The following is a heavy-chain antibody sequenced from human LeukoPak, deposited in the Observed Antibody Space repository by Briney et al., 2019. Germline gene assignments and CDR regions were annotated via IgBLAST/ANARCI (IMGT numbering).Heavy chain of an antibody. V-gene: IGHV4-38-2*02. J-gene: IGHJ4*02. CDR2: IYHSGST. CDR1: GYSISSGYY. Sequence: SETLSLTCTVSGYSISSGYYWGWIRPPPGKGLEWIGIIYHSGSTYYNPSLKRRVTISVETSKNQFSLKLSSVTAADTAVYYCARDRRYSNYLSYWGQGTLVTVSS. CDR3: ARDRRYSNYLSY. D-gene: IGHD4-11*01.